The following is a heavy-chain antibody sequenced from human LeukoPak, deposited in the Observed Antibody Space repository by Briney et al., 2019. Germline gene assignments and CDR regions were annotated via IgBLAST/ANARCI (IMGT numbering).Heavy chain of an antibody. D-gene: IGHD3-22*01. V-gene: IGHV4-59*01. CDR1: GGSISSYY. Sequence: SETLSLTCTVSGGSISSYYWSWIRQPPGKELEWIGYIYYSGSTNYNPSLKSRVTISVDTSKNQFSLKLSSVTAADTAVYYCARGEYYYDSSGYQYNWFDPWGQGTLVTVSS. CDR3: ARGEYYYDSSGYQYNWFDP. J-gene: IGHJ5*02. CDR2: IYYSGST.